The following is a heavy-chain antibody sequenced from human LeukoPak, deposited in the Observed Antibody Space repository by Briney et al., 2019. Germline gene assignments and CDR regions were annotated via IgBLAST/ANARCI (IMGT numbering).Heavy chain of an antibody. CDR2: IHISGST. Sequence: PGGSLRLSCAASGFTITSTYITWIRQAPGKGLEWVSIIHISGSTYYADSVRGRFTISRDNSKNTVYLQMNSLRAEDTAVYYCAKDRRDGYNLQDYWGQGTLVTVSS. V-gene: IGHV3-66*01. D-gene: IGHD5-24*01. CDR1: GFTITSTY. J-gene: IGHJ4*02. CDR3: AKDRRDGYNLQDY.